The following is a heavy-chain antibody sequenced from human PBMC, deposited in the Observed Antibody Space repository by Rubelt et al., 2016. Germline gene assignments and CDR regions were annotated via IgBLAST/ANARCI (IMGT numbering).Heavy chain of an antibody. CDR1: GYTFTGYY. D-gene: IGHD6-19*01. Sequence: QVQLVQSGAEVKKPGASVKVSCKASGYTFTGYYMNWVRQAPGQGLEWMGWINPNSGGTNYAQKVQGRGTMTGDTSISTAYMERSRLGSDDTAVYYCARDLYRGPRWLVAYWGQGTLVTVSS. CDR2: INPNSGGT. J-gene: IGHJ4*02. V-gene: IGHV1-2*02. CDR3: ARDLYRGPRWLVAY.